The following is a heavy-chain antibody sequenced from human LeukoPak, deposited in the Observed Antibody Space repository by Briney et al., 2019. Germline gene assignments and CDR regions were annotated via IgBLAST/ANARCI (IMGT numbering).Heavy chain of an antibody. CDR1: GFTFSDYY. D-gene: IGHD3-3*01. CDR2: ISSSGSTI. J-gene: IGHJ5*02. V-gene: IGHV3-11*04. CDR3: ARMQARRITIFGVVMIAGWFDP. Sequence: GGSLRLSCAASGFTFSDYYMSWIRQAPGKGLEWVSYISSSGSTIYYADSVKGRFTISRDNAKNSLYLQMNSLRAEDTAVYYCARMQARRITIFGVVMIAGWFDPWGQGTLVTVSS.